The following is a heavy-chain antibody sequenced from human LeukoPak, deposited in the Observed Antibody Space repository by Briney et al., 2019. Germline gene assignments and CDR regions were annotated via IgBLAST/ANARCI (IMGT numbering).Heavy chain of an antibody. Sequence: ASVKVSCKVSGYIFTELSMHWVRQAPGKGLEWMGGFDPEDGETIYAQKSQGQVTMTEDTSTDTAYMELSSLRSEDTAVYYCATVPIAVAGTAHFDYWGQGTLVTVSS. CDR2: FDPEDGET. CDR1: GYIFTELS. CDR3: ATVPIAVAGTAHFDY. D-gene: IGHD6-19*01. J-gene: IGHJ4*02. V-gene: IGHV1-24*01.